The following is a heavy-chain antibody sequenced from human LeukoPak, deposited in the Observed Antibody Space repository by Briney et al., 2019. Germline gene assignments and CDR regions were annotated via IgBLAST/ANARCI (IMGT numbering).Heavy chain of an antibody. D-gene: IGHD1-14*01. V-gene: IGHV7-4-1*02. Sequence: AASVKVSCKASGYTFATYSLKWVRQAPGQELEWMGWINTNTGNPTYAQGFTGRFVFSLDTSVRTAFLQISSLEADDTAVYYCARKQVEPDRYFDHWGQRTLVTVSS. J-gene: IGHJ4*02. CDR3: ARKQVEPDRYFDH. CDR1: GYTFATYS. CDR2: INTNTGNP.